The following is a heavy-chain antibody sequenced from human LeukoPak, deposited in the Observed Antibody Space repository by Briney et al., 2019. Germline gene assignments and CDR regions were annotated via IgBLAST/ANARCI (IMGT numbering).Heavy chain of an antibody. D-gene: IGHD6-19*01. CDR2: ISAYNGNA. Sequence: ASVKVSCKASGYTFTSYGISWVRQAPGQGLEWMGWISAYNGNANYAQKLQGRVTMTRDTSISTAYMDLSRLRSDDTAVYFCARDPYSSGWYAFDVWGHGTMVTVSS. CDR3: ARDPYSSGWYAFDV. CDR1: GYTFTSYG. J-gene: IGHJ3*01. V-gene: IGHV1-18*01.